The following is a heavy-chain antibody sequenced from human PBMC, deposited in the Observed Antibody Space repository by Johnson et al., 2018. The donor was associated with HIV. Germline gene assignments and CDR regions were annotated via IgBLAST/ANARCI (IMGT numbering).Heavy chain of an antibody. CDR1: GFTFDDYG. Sequence: QMQLVESGGGLVQRGGSLRLSCAASGFTFDDYGMSWVRQAPGKGLEWVAVISYDGSNKYYADSVKGRFTISRDNSRNTLYLQMNSLRAEDTTVYFCAKDIRYSSGWNAFDIWGQGTMVTVSS. CDR2: ISYDGSNK. D-gene: IGHD6-19*01. CDR3: AKDIRYSSGWNAFDI. J-gene: IGHJ3*02. V-gene: IGHV3-30*18.